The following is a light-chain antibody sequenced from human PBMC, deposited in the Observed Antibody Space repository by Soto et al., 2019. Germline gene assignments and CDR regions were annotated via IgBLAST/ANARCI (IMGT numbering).Light chain of an antibody. V-gene: IGLV4-60*02. CDR1: SGHSSYI. Sequence: QSVLTQSSSASASLGSSVKLTCTLSSGHSSYIIAWHQQQPGKAPRYLMKLEGSGCYNKGSGVPDRFSGSSSGADRYLTISNLQFEDEANYYCETWDSNTRVFGGGTKLTVL. J-gene: IGLJ2*01. CDR2: LEGSGCY. CDR3: ETWDSNTRV.